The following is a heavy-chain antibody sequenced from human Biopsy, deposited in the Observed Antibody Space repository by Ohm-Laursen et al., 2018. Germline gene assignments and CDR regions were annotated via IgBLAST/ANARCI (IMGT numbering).Heavy chain of an antibody. CDR3: TGDSGGLGDY. Sequence: SLRLSCTASGFTFSNYWMSWVRQAPGKGLEWVANIKQDVSERFYVDPVKGRFTISRDNAKSSLYLQMNSLRAEDTAVYYCTGDSGGLGDYWGQGTLVTVSS. CDR1: GFTFSNYW. D-gene: IGHD2-8*02. V-gene: IGHV3-7*04. J-gene: IGHJ4*02. CDR2: IKQDVSER.